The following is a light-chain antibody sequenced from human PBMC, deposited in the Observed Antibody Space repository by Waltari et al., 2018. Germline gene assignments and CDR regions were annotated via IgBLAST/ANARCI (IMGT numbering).Light chain of an antibody. CDR1: QSVRSN. Sequence: EIVMTQSPATLSVSPGERATLSCRASQSVRSNLAWYQQKPGQAPRLLIYGASTRATGIPARFSGSGSGTEFTLTINTMQSVDFAVYFCQQYDNWPLFTFGPGTKVDIK. CDR3: QQYDNWPLFT. J-gene: IGKJ3*01. CDR2: GAS. V-gene: IGKV3-15*01.